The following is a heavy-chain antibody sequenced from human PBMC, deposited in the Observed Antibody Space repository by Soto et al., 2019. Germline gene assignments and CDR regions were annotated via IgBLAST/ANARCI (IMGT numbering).Heavy chain of an antibody. D-gene: IGHD6-13*01. J-gene: IGHJ4*02. CDR3: ARARIGAAGTKYYFDY. V-gene: IGHV3-64*07. CDR2: ISSTGASI. CDR1: GFTFSNFA. Sequence: EVQLAESGGGLVQPGGSLRLSCAASGFTFSNFAVHLVRQAPGKGPEFVSGISSTGASIFYADSVKGRVTISRDNSKNTVNLQMGSLKPEDTAVYYCARARIGAAGTKYYFDYWGRGTLVTVSS.